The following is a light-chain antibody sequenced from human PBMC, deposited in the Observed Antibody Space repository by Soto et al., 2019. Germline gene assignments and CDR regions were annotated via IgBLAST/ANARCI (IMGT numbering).Light chain of an antibody. CDR2: EVT. CDR1: SGDVGGYDY. J-gene: IGLJ1*01. V-gene: IGLV2-8*01. CDR3: TSSTSGSLYV. Sequence: QSVLTQPPSASGSPGQSVTISCTGTSGDVGGYDYVSWYQQHPGKAPKLMIYEVTKRPLGVPDRFSGSKSGNTASLTVSGLQAEDEADYFCTSSTSGSLYVFGTGTKVTVL.